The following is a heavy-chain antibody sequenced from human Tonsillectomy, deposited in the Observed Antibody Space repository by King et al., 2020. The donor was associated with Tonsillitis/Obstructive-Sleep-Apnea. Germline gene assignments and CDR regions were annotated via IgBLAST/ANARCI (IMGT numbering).Heavy chain of an antibody. CDR2: ISAYNGHT. CDR1: GYTFNSYG. V-gene: IGHV1-18*01. Sequence: VQLVESRAELKKPGASVKVSCKASGYTFNSYGISWVRQAPGQGPEWMGWISAYNGHTNYAQKLQGRVTMTTDTSTSTAYMELRSLRSDDTAVYYCARDSMSHYFDSSTYYTFAYWGQGTLVTVSS. J-gene: IGHJ4*02. CDR3: ARDSMSHYFDSSTYYTFAY. D-gene: IGHD3-22*01.